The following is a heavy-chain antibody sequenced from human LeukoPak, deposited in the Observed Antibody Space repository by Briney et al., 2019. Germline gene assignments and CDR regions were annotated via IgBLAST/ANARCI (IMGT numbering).Heavy chain of an antibody. J-gene: IGHJ5*02. CDR2: IYYSGST. Sequence: PSQTLSLTCTVSGGSISSYYWSWIRQPPGKGLEWIGYIYYSGSTNYNPSLKSRVTISVDTSKNQFSLKLSSVTAADTAVYYCVGILGYCSGGSCWDWFDPWGQGTLVTVSS. V-gene: IGHV4-59*12. CDR1: GGSISSYY. D-gene: IGHD2-15*01. CDR3: VGILGYCSGGSCWDWFDP.